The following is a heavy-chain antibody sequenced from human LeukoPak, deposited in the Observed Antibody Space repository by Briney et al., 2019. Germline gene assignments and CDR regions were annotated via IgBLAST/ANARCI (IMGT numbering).Heavy chain of an antibody. D-gene: IGHD3-3*01. Sequence: GGSLRLSCAASGFTFSSYAMHWVRQAPGKGLEWVAVISYDGSNKYYADSVKGRFTISRDNSKNTLYLQMNSLRAEDTAVYYCARDYFGRYYDFWSGYEGQGFDYWGQGTLVTVSS. J-gene: IGHJ4*02. CDR1: GFTFSSYA. CDR3: ARDYFGRYYDFWSGYEGQGFDY. V-gene: IGHV3-30-3*01. CDR2: ISYDGSNK.